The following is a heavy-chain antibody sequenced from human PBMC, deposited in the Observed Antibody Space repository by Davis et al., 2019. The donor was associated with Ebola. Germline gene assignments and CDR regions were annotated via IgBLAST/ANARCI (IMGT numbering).Heavy chain of an antibody. CDR3: AREAYGDWAEDV. D-gene: IGHD4-17*01. CDR1: GFTFSSYW. V-gene: IGHV3-74*01. J-gene: IGHJ6*02. Sequence: PGGSLRLSCAASGFTFSSYWMHWVRQAPGKGLVWVSRINSDGSSTSYADSVKGRFTISRDNAKNTLYLQMNSLRAEDTAVYYCAREAYGDWAEDVWGQGTTVTVSS. CDR2: INSDGSST.